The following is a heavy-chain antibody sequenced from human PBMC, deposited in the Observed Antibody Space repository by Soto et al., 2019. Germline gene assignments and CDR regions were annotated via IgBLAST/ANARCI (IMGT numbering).Heavy chain of an antibody. V-gene: IGHV4-39*01. CDR2: IHNSGHT. Sequence: SETLSLTCSVSGGSIGTGIYYWGWIRQSPGKGLEYVGSIHNSGHTYYNPSLNSRVTIFVDTSKNLLSLKLTSVTAADTAVYYCARHADEDCGLRVCGLHIWGQGTKVTVSS. CDR1: GGSIGTGIYY. J-gene: IGHJ3*02. D-gene: IGHD2-21*01. CDR3: ARHADEDCGLRVCGLHI.